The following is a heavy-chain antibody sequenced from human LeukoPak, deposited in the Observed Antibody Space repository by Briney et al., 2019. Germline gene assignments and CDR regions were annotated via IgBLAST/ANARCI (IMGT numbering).Heavy chain of an antibody. V-gene: IGHV4-59*01. Sequence: PSETLSLTCTVSGGSISSYYWSWIRQPPGKGLGWIGYIYYSGSTNYNPSLKSRVTISVDTSKNQFSLKLSSVTAADTAVYYCARGSYSSGWYGFDYWGQGTLVTVSS. CDR3: ARGSYSSGWYGFDY. CDR1: GGSISSYY. CDR2: IYYSGST. J-gene: IGHJ4*02. D-gene: IGHD6-19*01.